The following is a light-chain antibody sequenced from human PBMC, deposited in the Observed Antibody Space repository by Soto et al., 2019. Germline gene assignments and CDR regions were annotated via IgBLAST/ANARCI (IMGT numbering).Light chain of an antibody. CDR3: SSYTSASTLLYL. Sequence: QSVLTQPTSVSGSPGQSITISCTGTSSDVGGYNYVSWYQHHPGIAPKLLIYGVTNRPSGVSPRFSGSKSGNMASLTISGLQAENEADYHCSSYTSASTLLYLFGTGTKVTVL. J-gene: IGLJ1*01. V-gene: IGLV2-14*01. CDR1: SSDVGGYNY. CDR2: GVT.